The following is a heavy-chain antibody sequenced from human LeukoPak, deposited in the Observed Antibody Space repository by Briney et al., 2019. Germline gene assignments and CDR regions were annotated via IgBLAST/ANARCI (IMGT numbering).Heavy chain of an antibody. D-gene: IGHD5-18*01. J-gene: IGHJ4*02. CDR2: IYYSGST. CDR1: GGSISSYY. Sequence: SETLSLTCTVSGGSISSYYWSWIRQLPGKGLEWIGYIYYSGSTNYNPSLKSRVTISVDTSKNQFSLKLSSVTAADTAVYYCARGRGYSYGPPDYWGQGTLVTVSS. V-gene: IGHV4-59*12. CDR3: ARGRGYSYGPPDY.